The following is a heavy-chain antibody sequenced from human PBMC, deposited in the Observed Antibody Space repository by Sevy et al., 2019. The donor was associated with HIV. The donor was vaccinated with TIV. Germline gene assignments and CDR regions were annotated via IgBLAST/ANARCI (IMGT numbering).Heavy chain of an antibody. D-gene: IGHD3-10*01. CDR2: ISWNSGSI. V-gene: IGHV3-9*01. CDR1: GFTFDDYA. J-gene: IGHJ6*02. CDR3: AKDISYGSGREDYYGMDV. Sequence: GGSLRLSCAASGFTFDDYAMHWVRQAPGKGLEWVSGISWNSGSIGYADSVKGRFTISRDNAKNSLYLQMNSLRAEDTALYYCAKDISYGSGREDYYGMDVWGQGTTVTVSS.